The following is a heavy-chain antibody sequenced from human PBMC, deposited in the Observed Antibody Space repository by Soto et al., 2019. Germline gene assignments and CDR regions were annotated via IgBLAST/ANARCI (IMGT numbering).Heavy chain of an antibody. CDR3: ARAWFGDFVYYFDY. V-gene: IGHV1-18*01. CDR1: SYTFTNYA. D-gene: IGHD3-10*01. J-gene: IGHJ4*02. Sequence: QVQLVQSGAEVKKPGASVKVSCKASSYTFTNYAISWVRQAPGQGLEWMGWISAYNGNTNYAQKLQGRVTMTTDTSTSSASMELRSLRSDDTAVYYCARAWFGDFVYYFDYWGQGTLVTVSS. CDR2: ISAYNGNT.